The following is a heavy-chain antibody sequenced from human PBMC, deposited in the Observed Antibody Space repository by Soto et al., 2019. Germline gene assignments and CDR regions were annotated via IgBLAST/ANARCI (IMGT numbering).Heavy chain of an antibody. V-gene: IGHV1-18*01. D-gene: IGHD2-15*01. CDR1: GYTFTSYG. Sequence: GASVKVSCKASGYTFTSYGISWVRQAPGQGLEWMGWISAYNGNTNYAQKLQGRVTMTTDTSTSTAYMELRSLRSDDTAVYYCARFHCSGGSCYSVYWGQGTLVTVSS. CDR3: ARFHCSGGSCYSVY. CDR2: ISAYNGNT. J-gene: IGHJ4*02.